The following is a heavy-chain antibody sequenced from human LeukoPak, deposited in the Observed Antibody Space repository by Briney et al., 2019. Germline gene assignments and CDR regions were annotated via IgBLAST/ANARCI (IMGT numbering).Heavy chain of an antibody. CDR2: IISSSNTI. Sequence: GGSLRLSCAVSGFTFNTHSMNWVRQAPGKGLEWVSYIISSSNTIYYADSVKGRFTISRDNAKNSLYLQMNSLRAEDTAVYYCARAVGHGSGSPRMDVWGKGTTVTVSS. D-gene: IGHD3-10*01. J-gene: IGHJ6*04. CDR1: GFTFNTHS. V-gene: IGHV3-48*01. CDR3: ARAVGHGSGSPRMDV.